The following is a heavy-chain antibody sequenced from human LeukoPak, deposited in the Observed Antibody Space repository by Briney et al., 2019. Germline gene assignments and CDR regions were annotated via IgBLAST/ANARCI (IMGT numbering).Heavy chain of an antibody. J-gene: IGHJ4*02. V-gene: IGHV1-18*01. D-gene: IGHD2-2*01. Sequence: SLKVSCKASGYTFTSYGISWVRQAPGQGLEWMGWISVNNGNTNYAQKLQGRVTMTTDTSASTAYMELRSLRSDDTAVYYCARDGISPIEDIVVVPAAKWYYFDYWGQGTLVTVSS. CDR2: ISVNNGNT. CDR1: GYTFTSYG. CDR3: ARDGISPIEDIVVVPAAKWYYFDY.